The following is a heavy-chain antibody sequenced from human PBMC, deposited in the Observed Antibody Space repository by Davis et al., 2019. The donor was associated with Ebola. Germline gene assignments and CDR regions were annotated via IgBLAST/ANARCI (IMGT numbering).Heavy chain of an antibody. D-gene: IGHD3-9*01. Sequence: GESLKISCAASKFTLSSYWMSWVRQAPGKGLEWVSSISSSSSYIYYADSVKGRFTISRDNSKNTLYLQMNSLRAEDTAVYYCAKDYSDFLYYYGMDVWGQGTTVTVSS. CDR1: KFTLSSYW. V-gene: IGHV3-21*01. CDR3: AKDYSDFLYYYGMDV. J-gene: IGHJ6*02. CDR2: ISSSSSYI.